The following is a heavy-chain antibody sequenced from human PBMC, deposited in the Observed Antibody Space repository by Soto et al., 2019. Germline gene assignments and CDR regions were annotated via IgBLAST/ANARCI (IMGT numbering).Heavy chain of an antibody. CDR1: GGSISSGDYY. J-gene: IGHJ4*01. CDR3: ACAMPSIAAPFDY. CDR2: IYYSGST. D-gene: IGHD6-6*01. V-gene: IGHV4-30-4*01. Sequence: SETLSLTCTVSGGSISSGDYYWSWIRQPPGKGLEWIGYIYYSGSTYYNPSLKSRVTISVDTPKNQFSLKLSSVTAADTAVYYCACAMPSIAAPFDYWGQGTLV.